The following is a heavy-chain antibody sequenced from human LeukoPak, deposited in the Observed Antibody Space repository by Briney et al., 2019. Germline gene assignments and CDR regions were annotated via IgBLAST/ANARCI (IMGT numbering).Heavy chain of an antibody. CDR3: ARRSYDFWSGYQYYFDY. D-gene: IGHD3-3*01. Sequence: SGGSLRLSCAASGFTFSSYWMSWVRQAPGKGLEWVANIKQDGSEKYYVDSVKGRFTISRDNAKNSLYLQTNSLRAEDTAVYYCARRSYDFWSGYQYYFDYWGQGTLVTVSS. V-gene: IGHV3-7*01. CDR2: IKQDGSEK. J-gene: IGHJ4*02. CDR1: GFTFSSYW.